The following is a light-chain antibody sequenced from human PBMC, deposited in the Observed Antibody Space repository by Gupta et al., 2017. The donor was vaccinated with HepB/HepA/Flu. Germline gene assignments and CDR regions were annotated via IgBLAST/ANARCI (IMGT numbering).Light chain of an antibody. Sequence: DIQMTQSPSTLSASIGDRVTITCRASQRISFWVAWYQQKPGSAPKLLISKASTLEAGVPSRFSGSGSGTEFTLTITSLQPDDFATYYCQHDSRSSRTFGQGTQVEIK. CDR1: QRISFW. V-gene: IGKV1-5*03. J-gene: IGKJ1*01. CDR2: KAS. CDR3: QHDSRSSRT.